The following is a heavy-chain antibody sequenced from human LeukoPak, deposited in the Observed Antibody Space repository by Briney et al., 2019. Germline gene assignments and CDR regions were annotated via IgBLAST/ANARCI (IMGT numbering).Heavy chain of an antibody. D-gene: IGHD3-22*01. CDR2: IKQDGSEK. V-gene: IGHV3-7*01. J-gene: IGHJ4*02. CDR1: AFTFSSYW. Sequence: GGSLRLSCAASAFTFSSYWMSWVRQAPGKGLEWVANIKQDGSEKYYVDSVKGRFTISRDNAKNSLYLQMNSLRAEDTAVYYCARDYEYYYDSSRYYPAFDYWGQGTLVTVSS. CDR3: ARDYEYYYDSSRYYPAFDY.